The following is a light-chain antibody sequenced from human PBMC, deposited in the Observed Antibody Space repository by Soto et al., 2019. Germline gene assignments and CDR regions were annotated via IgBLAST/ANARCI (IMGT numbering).Light chain of an antibody. CDR3: QQYESTPPT. CDR1: QSVLYSSNNKNY. CDR2: WAS. V-gene: IGKV4-1*01. Sequence: DIVMTQSPDSLAVSLGERATINCKSSQSVLYSSNNKNYLAWYQQRPGQPPKLLIYWASTRESGVPDRFSGSGSGPDFTLTITSLPAEDVAVYYCQQYESTPPTFGQGTKLEIK. J-gene: IGKJ2*01.